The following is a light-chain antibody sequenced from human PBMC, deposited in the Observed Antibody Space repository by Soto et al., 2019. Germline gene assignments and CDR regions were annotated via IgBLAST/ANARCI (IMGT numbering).Light chain of an antibody. CDR2: GAS. V-gene: IGKV1-6*01. J-gene: IGKJ5*01. CDR3: QQRSNRPIP. CDR1: QDIRSD. Sequence: AVQMTQYPSSLSASVGDSLIIVCPASQDIRSDLAWYQQKPGKAPKLLIYGASTLQTRVPSSFSGSGSGADFTLTISSLEPEEFAVYDCQQRSNRPIPVGQGTRLDIK.